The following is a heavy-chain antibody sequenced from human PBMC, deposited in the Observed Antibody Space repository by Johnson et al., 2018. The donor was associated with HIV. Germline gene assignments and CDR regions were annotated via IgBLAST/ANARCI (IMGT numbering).Heavy chain of an antibody. CDR2: IKSKTDGGTT. CDR3: ARVRVVGVVPAPLGAFDI. Sequence: VQLVESGGGLVKPGGSLRLSCAASGFTFSNAWMSWVRQAPGKGLEWVGRIKSKTDGGTTDYAAPVKGRFTISRDDSKNTLYLQMNSLKTEDTAVYYCARVRVVGVVPAPLGAFDIWGQGTMVTVSS. D-gene: IGHD3-3*01. V-gene: IGHV3-15*01. CDR1: GFTFSNAW. J-gene: IGHJ3*02.